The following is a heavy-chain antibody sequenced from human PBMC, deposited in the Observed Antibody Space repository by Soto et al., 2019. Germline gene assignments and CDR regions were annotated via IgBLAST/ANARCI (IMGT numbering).Heavy chain of an antibody. V-gene: IGHV1-8*01. J-gene: IGHJ5*02. CDR3: FQAEDGIRDFDWLLYSNWFDP. CDR1: GYAFTSYD. CDR2: MNPNSGNT. D-gene: IGHD3-9*01. Sequence: GASVKISCKASGYAFTSYDINWVRQSNGQELELIGWMNPNSGNTGYAQKFQGIVTMTRNTSISTAYMELSSLRSEDTAVYFFFQAEDGIRDFDWLLYSNWFDPWGQGTLVTVSS.